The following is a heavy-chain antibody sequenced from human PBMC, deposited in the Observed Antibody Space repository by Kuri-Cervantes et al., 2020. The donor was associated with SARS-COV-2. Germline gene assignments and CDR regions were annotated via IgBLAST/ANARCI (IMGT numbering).Heavy chain of an antibody. CDR2: ISYDGSSR. D-gene: IGHD6-19*01. Sequence: GGSLRLSRAASGFTFSSYGIHWVRQAPGKGLEWVTFISYDGSSRYYADSVKGRFTISRDNSKNTLWLQMNSLRPDDTAVYYCAKVSKSSVSDFWGQGTLVTVSS. V-gene: IGHV3-30*18. CDR3: AKVSKSSVSDF. CDR1: GFTFSSYG. J-gene: IGHJ4*02.